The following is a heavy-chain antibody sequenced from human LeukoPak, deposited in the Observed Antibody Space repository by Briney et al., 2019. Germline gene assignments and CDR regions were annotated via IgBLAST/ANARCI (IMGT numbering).Heavy chain of an antibody. J-gene: IGHJ6*03. D-gene: IGHD2-2*01. V-gene: IGHV4-38-2*01. Sequence: PSETLSLTCAVSGYSISSGYYWGWIRQPPGKGLEWIGSIYHSGSTYYNPSLKSRVTISVDTSKNQFSLKLSSVTAADTAVYYCARGIVVVPAAGALYYYYYYYMDVWGKGTTVTVSS. CDR1: GYSISSGYY. CDR3: ARGIVVVPAAGALYYYYYYYMDV. CDR2: IYHSGST.